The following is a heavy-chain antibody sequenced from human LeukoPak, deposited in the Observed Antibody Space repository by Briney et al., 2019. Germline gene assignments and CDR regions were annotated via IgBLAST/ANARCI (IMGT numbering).Heavy chain of an antibody. CDR3: ARDRTYGVDY. J-gene: IGHJ4*02. V-gene: IGHV3-48*03. D-gene: IGHD1-1*01. CDR2: ISSRGSTI. Sequence: GGSLRLSCAASGFTFSSYEMNWVRQAPGKGLEWVSYISSRGSTIYYADSVKGRFTISRDNAKNSLYLQMNSLRAEDTAVYYCARDRTYGVDYWGQGTLVTVSS. CDR1: GFTFSSYE.